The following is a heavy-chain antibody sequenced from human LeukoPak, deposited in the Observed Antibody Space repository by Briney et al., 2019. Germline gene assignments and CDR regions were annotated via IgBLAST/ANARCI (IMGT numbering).Heavy chain of an antibody. Sequence: ASVKVSCKASGGTFSSYAISWVRQATGQGLEWMGWMNPNSGNTGYAQKFQGRVTMTRNTSITTAYMELSSLRSEDTAFYYCARILLSSWTYDAFDIWGQGTMVTVSS. CDR3: ARILLSSWTYDAFDI. CDR1: GGTFSSYA. J-gene: IGHJ3*02. CDR2: MNPNSGNT. D-gene: IGHD6-13*01. V-gene: IGHV1-8*02.